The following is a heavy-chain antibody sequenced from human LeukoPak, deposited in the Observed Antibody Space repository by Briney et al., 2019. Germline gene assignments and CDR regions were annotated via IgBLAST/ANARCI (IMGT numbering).Heavy chain of an antibody. CDR2: ISGSGGST. D-gene: IGHD2-15*01. CDR1: GFTFSSYA. V-gene: IGHV3-23*01. J-gene: IGHJ4*02. CDR3: AKTPGGVVAMFTGYFAY. Sequence: GGSLRLSCAASGFTFSSYAMSGVRQAPGEGLEWVSAISGSGGSTYYADSVKGWFTISRDNSKNTLYLQMNSLRAEDTAVYYCAKTPGGVVAMFTGYFAYWGQGTLVTVSS.